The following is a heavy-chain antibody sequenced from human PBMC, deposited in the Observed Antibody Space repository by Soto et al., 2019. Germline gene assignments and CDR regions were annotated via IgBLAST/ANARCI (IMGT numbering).Heavy chain of an antibody. CDR2: IYYSGST. D-gene: IGHD2-8*01. J-gene: IGHJ2*01. Sequence: GWIRKPPGKGLEWIGRIYYSGSTYYNPSLKSRVTISVDTSKNQFSLKLSSVTAADTAVYLRTNSTFSAFLLNRSSDL. V-gene: IGHV4-39*01. CDR3: TNSTFSAFLLNRSSDL.